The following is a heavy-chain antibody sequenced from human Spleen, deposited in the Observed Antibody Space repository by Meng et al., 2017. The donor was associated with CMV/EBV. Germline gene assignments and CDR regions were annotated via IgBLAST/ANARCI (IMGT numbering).Heavy chain of an antibody. D-gene: IGHD3-3*01. CDR1: GGTFSSYA. CDR3: ARKGWSGANHFDY. CDR2: IIPIFGTA. J-gene: IGHJ4*02. Sequence: CKASGGTFSSYAISWVRQAPGQGLEWMGGIIPIFGTANYAQKFQSRVTITTDESTSTAYMELSSLRSEDTAVYYCARKGWSGANHFDYWGQGTLVTVSS. V-gene: IGHV1-69*05.